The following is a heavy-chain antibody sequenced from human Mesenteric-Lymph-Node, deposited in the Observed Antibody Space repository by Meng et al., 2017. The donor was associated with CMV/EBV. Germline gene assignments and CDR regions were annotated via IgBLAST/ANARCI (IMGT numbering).Heavy chain of an antibody. Sequence: SETLSLTCAVSGASIHSSIWWSWVRQPPGQGLEWIGEIYHDGKTNYNPSLKSRVTMSVDKSKNQFSLKLSSVTAADTALYYCARVFRIQSGFGWFDPWGQGTLVTVSS. CDR3: ARVFRIQSGFGWFDP. D-gene: IGHD3-3*01. V-gene: IGHV4-4*02. J-gene: IGHJ5*02. CDR1: GASIHSSIW. CDR2: IYHDGKT.